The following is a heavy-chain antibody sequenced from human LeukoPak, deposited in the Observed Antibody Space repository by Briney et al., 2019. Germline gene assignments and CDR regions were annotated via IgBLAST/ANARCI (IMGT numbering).Heavy chain of an antibody. CDR3: AKNIALTGEFDP. V-gene: IGHV1-8*01. CDR2: MNPNSGNT. D-gene: IGHD7-27*01. Sequence: GASVKVSCKASGYTFTSYDVNWFRQATGQGLEWMGWMNPNSGNTGYAQKFQGRVSLTRDTSISTAYMELSSLRSEDTAVYYCAKNIALTGEFDPWGQGTLVTVSS. CDR1: GYTFTSYD. J-gene: IGHJ5*02.